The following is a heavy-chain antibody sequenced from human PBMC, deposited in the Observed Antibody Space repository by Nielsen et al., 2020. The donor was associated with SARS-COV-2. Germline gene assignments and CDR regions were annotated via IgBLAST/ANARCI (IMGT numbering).Heavy chain of an antibody. CDR2: INGDGSAT. D-gene: IGHD3-3*01. Sequence: GGSLRLSCAASGFTFSDYWMHWVRQAPGKGLVWVSRINGDGSATNYADSVKGRFTISRDNAKNSLYLHMNSLRVEDTAVYYCVRDSSIVIWSGYPVDWGQGTLVTVSS. CDR1: GFTFSDYW. J-gene: IGHJ4*02. CDR3: VRDSSIVIWSGYPVD. V-gene: IGHV3-74*01.